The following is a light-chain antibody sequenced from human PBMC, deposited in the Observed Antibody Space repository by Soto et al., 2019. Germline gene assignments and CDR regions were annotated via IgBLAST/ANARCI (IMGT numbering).Light chain of an antibody. V-gene: IGLV2-14*01. Sequence: QSVLTQPASVSGSLGQSITISCTGSSSDVGGYKYVSWYQQHPGKAPKLMIYEVSDRPSGVSNRFSASKSGNTASLTISGLQAEDEADYYCSSYTSSNTLGFGGGTKVTVL. CDR3: SSYTSSNTLG. CDR1: SSDVGGYKY. J-gene: IGLJ3*02. CDR2: EVS.